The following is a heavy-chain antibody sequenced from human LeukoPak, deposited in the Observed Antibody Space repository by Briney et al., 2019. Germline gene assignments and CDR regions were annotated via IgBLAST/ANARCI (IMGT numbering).Heavy chain of an antibody. D-gene: IGHD6-13*01. CDR1: GGSISSYY. Sequence: PSETLSLTCTVSGGSISSYYWSWIRQPPGKGLEWIGYIYYSGSTNYNPSLKSRVTISVDTSKKQFSLKLSSVTAAYTAVYYCAGSIAAAGTGYYYYGMDVWGQGTTVTVSS. V-gene: IGHV4-59*08. J-gene: IGHJ6*02. CDR3: AGSIAAAGTGYYYYGMDV. CDR2: IYYSGST.